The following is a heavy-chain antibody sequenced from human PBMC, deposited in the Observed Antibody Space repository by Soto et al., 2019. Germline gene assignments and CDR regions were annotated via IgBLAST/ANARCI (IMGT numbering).Heavy chain of an antibody. CDR2: TKNKANSYTT. D-gene: IGHD3-16*01. J-gene: IGHJ4*02. CDR3: TIEGAYPGPDFAY. V-gene: IGHV3-72*01. Sequence: GGSLRLSCAASGFTFSDRDMDWVRQAPGKGLEWVGGTKNKANSYTTEYAASVKGRFTISRDDSRNSVYLQMNSLKTDDTAVYYCTIEGAYPGPDFAYWGQGT. CDR1: GFTFSDRD.